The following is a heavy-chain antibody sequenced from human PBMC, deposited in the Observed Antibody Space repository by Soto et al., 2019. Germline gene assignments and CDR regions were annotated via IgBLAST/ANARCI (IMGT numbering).Heavy chain of an antibody. CDR3: TTYPSVDTDAFDI. Sequence: GGSLRLSCAASGFTFSNAWMSWVRQAPGKGLEWVGRIKSKTDGGTTDYAAPVKGRFTISRDDSKNTLYLQMNSLKTEDTAVYYCTTYPSVDTDAFDIWGQGTMVTVSS. CDR1: GFTFSNAW. CDR2: IKSKTDGGTT. D-gene: IGHD5-12*01. V-gene: IGHV3-15*01. J-gene: IGHJ3*02.